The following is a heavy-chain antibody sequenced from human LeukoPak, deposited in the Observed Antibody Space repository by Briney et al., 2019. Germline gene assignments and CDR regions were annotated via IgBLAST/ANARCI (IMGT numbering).Heavy chain of an antibody. CDR2: VIPIFGTS. J-gene: IGHJ4*02. CDR1: GGTFSSYA. CDR3: ARGSLEVATITKFDY. Sequence: SVKVSCKASGGTFSSYAISWVRQAPGQGLEWMGGVIPIFGTSNYAQKFQGRVTITTDGSTSTAYMELTSLRSEDTAVYFCARGSLEVATITKFDYWGQGTLVAVSS. D-gene: IGHD5-24*01. V-gene: IGHV1-69*05.